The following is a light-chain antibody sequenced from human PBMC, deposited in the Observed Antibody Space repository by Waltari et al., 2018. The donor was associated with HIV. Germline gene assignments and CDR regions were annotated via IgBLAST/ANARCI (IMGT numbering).Light chain of an antibody. CDR1: SSNLGAVYD. CDR3: QSYDRSLSGSV. Sequence: QSVLTQPPSVSGAPGQRVTISCTGSSSNLGAVYDVQWYQQLPGTAPKLLIYGNNNRPSGVPDRFSGSKSGTSASLAITGLQAEDEADYYCQSYDRSLSGSVFGGGTKLTVL. CDR2: GNN. V-gene: IGLV1-40*01. J-gene: IGLJ2*01.